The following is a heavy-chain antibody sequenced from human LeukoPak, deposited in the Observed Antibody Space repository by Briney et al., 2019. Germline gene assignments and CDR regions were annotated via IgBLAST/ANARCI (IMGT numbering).Heavy chain of an antibody. Sequence: GESLKISCKGSGYSFTNYWIGWVRQMPGKGLEWMGIIYPGDSDTRYSPSFQGQVTISADKSISTAYLQWSSLKASDTAMYYCARQSWSGYYTALDYYGMDVWGQGTTVTVSS. CDR3: ARQSWSGYYTALDYYGMDV. V-gene: IGHV5-51*01. D-gene: IGHD3-3*01. CDR2: IYPGDSDT. J-gene: IGHJ6*02. CDR1: GYSFTNYW.